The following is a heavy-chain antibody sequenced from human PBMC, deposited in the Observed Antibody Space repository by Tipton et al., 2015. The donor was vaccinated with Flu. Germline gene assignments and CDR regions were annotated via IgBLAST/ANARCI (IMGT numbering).Heavy chain of an antibody. CDR2: IYHSGST. J-gene: IGHJ4*02. Sequence: TLSLTCSVSGASISSGGYYWSWIRQHPGKGLEWLGYIYHSGSTYYNPSLKSRVTISVDTSNNQFSLKPRSVTAADTAVYYCARDVDGYNGHDYWGQGALVTVSS. D-gene: IGHD5-24*01. CDR1: GASISSGGYY. V-gene: IGHV4-31*03. CDR3: ARDVDGYNGHDY.